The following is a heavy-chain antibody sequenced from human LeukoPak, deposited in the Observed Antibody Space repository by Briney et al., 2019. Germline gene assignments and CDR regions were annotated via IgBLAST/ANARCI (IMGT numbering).Heavy chain of an antibody. CDR1: GGSISSSSYY. Sequence: SETLSLTCTVSGGSISSSSYYWSWIRQPPGKGLEWIGYIYYSGSTNYNPSLKSRVTISVDTSKNQFSLKLSSVTAADTAVYYCARGYSSGWYSPYYYYGMDVWGQGTTVTVSS. CDR3: ARGYSSGWYSPYYYYGMDV. V-gene: IGHV4-61*05. D-gene: IGHD6-19*01. CDR2: IYYSGST. J-gene: IGHJ6*02.